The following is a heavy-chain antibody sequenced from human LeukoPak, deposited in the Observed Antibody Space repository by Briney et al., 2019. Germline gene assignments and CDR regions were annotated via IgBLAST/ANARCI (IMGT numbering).Heavy chain of an antibody. V-gene: IGHV3-43D*03. CDR1: GFTFDDYA. CDR2: ISWDGGST. J-gene: IGHJ4*02. CDR3: AKDMGKVGAIMFLFDY. Sequence: GGSLRLSCAASGFTFDDYAMHWVRQAPGKGLEWVSLISWDGGSTYYADSVKGRFTISRDNSKNSLYLQMNSLRAEDTALYYCAKDMGKVGAIMFLFDYWGQGTLVTVSS. D-gene: IGHD1-26*01.